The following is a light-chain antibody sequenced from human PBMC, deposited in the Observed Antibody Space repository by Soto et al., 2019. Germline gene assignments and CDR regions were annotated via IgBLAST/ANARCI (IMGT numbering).Light chain of an antibody. V-gene: IGKV1-17*01. CDR3: LQQKSYPQT. J-gene: IGKJ1*01. CDR2: AAS. Sequence: DIQMTQSPSSLSASVGDRVTITCRASQGIGIVLGWYQQKPGKAPKRLIYAASSLESGVPSRFSGSGSGTEFTLTISSLQPEDFATYFCLQQKSYPQTFGQGTKVEIK. CDR1: QGIGIV.